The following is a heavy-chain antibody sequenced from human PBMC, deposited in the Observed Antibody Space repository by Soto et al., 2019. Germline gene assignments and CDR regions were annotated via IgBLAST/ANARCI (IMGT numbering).Heavy chain of an antibody. V-gene: IGHV3-48*01. Sequence: EVQLVESGRGLVQPGGSLRLSCAASGFTFSSYSMNWVRQAPGKGLEWISYISTSSSTIYYADAVKGRFTISRDNAKNSLYLQKNSLRVEDTAVYYCARRAVWGQGTTVTVS. CDR3: ARRAV. CDR1: GFTFSSYS. CDR2: ISTSSSTI. J-gene: IGHJ6*02.